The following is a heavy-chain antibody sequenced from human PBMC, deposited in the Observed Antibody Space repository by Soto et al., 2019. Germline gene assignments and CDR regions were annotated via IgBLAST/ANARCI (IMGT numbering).Heavy chain of an antibody. CDR1: GGSISSGGYY. D-gene: IGHD3-3*01. CDR2: IYYSGST. Sequence: QVQLQESGPGLVKPSQTLSLTCTVSGGSISSGGYYWSWIRQHPGKGLEWIGYIYYSGSTYYNPSLKGRVTISVDTSKNQFSRKLSSVTAADTAVYYCARWGSDFWSGYLDAFDIWGQGTMVTVSS. V-gene: IGHV4-31*03. CDR3: ARWGSDFWSGYLDAFDI. J-gene: IGHJ3*02.